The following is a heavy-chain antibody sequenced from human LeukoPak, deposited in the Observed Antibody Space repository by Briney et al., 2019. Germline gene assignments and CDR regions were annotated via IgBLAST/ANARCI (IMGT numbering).Heavy chain of an antibody. J-gene: IGHJ4*02. CDR3: ARTFGGVTVQIDY. CDR1: GGSISSSYYY. V-gene: IGHV4-61*05. CDR2: ISYSGNT. Sequence: PSETLSLTCTVSGGSISSSYYYWGWIRQPPGKGLEWIGYISYSGNTKYNSSLKSRVTISVDTSKNQFSLKLTSVTAADTAVYYCARTFGGVTVQIDYWGQGTLVTVSS. D-gene: IGHD3-16*02.